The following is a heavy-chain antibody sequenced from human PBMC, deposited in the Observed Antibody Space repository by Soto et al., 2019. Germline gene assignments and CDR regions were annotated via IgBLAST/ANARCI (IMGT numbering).Heavy chain of an antibody. Sequence: SETLSLTCAVYGGSFSGYYWSWIRQPPGKGLEWIGEINHSGSTNYNPSLKSRVTISVDTSKNQFSLKLSSVTAADTAVYYCARGRIAAADFDYWGQGTLVTVS. V-gene: IGHV4-34*01. CDR2: INHSGST. CDR3: ARGRIAAADFDY. J-gene: IGHJ4*02. CDR1: GGSFSGYY. D-gene: IGHD6-13*01.